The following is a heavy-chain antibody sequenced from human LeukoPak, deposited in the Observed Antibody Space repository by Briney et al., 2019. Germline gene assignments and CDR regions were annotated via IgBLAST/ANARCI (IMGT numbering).Heavy chain of an antibody. CDR3: ARVNYDSSGYYYEGYFDY. CDR1: GGSFSGYY. CDR2: INHSGST. Sequence: SETLSLTCAVYGGSFSGYYWSWIRQPPGKGLEWIGEINHSGSTNYNPSLKSRVTISVDTSKNQFSLKLSSVTAADTAVYYCARVNYDSSGYYYEGYFDYWGQGTLVTVSS. J-gene: IGHJ4*02. V-gene: IGHV4-34*01. D-gene: IGHD3-22*01.